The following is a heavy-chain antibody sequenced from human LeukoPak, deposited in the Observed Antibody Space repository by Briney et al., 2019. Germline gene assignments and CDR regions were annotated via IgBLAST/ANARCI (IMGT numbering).Heavy chain of an antibody. CDR2: ISGSGGST. CDR3: AKIGYSTLYYFDY. V-gene: IGHV3-23*01. Sequence: GGSLRLSCAASGFTFSSYAMSWVRQAPGKGLEWVSAISGSGGSTYYADSVKGRFTISRDNSKNTLYLQMSSLRAEDTAVYYCAKIGYSTLYYFDYWGQGTLVTVSS. CDR1: GFTFSSYA. J-gene: IGHJ4*02. D-gene: IGHD6-13*01.